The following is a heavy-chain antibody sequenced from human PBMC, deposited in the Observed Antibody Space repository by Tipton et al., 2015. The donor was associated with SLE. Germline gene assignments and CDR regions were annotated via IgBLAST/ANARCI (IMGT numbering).Heavy chain of an antibody. D-gene: IGHD2-15*01. CDR2: VYDIGTT. J-gene: IGHJ4*02. CDR3: ARGDMTSRSLDY. CDR1: GGSISSYY. V-gene: IGHV4-59*12. Sequence: GLVKPSETLSLTCTVSGGSISSYYWSWIRQSPQKGLEWIGYVYDIGTTNYNPSVMSRVIVSMDTSRNQVSLKLLSVTAADTAVYYCARGDMTSRSLDYWGQGALVTVSS.